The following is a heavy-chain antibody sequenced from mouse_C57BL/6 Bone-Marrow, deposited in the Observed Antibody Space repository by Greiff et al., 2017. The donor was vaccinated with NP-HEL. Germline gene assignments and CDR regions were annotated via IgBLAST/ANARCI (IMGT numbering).Heavy chain of an antibody. Sequence: EVKLQESGGGLVQPGGSMKLSCVASGFTFSNYWMNWVRQSPEKGLEWVAQIRMKSDNYATHYAESVKGRFTISRADSKSSVYLHMNNLRAEYTGIYYCTGHDYDAMDYWGQGTSVTVSS. V-gene: IGHV6-3*01. J-gene: IGHJ4*01. CDR2: IRMKSDNYAT. CDR3: TGHDYDAMDY. CDR1: GFTFSNYW.